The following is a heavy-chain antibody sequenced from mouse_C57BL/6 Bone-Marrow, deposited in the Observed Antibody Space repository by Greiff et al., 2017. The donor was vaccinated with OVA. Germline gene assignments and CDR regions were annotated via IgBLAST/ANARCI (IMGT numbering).Heavy chain of an antibody. CDR2: IDPENGDT. J-gene: IGHJ3*01. CDR3: TPRDPYCAY. V-gene: IGHV14-4*01. Sequence: EVQLQQSGAELVRPGASVKLSCTASGFNIKDDYMHWVKQRPEQGLEWIGWIDPENGDTESASKFQGKATITADTSSNTAYLQLSSLTSEDTAVYYCTPRDPYCAYWGQGTLATVSA. D-gene: IGHD2-10*01. CDR1: GFNIKDDY.